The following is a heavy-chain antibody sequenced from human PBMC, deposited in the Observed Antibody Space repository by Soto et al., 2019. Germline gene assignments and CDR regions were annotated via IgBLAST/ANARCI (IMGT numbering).Heavy chain of an antibody. CDR3: ARALSRGYCSGGSCYSGYYYYGMDV. CDR2: INSDGSST. J-gene: IGHJ6*02. Sequence: EVQLVESGGGLVQPGGSLRLSCAASGFTFSSYWMHWVRQAPGKGLVWVSRINSDGSSTSYADSVKGRFTISRDNAKNTLYLQMNSLRAEDTAVYYCARALSRGYCSGGSCYSGYYYYGMDVWGQGTTVTVSS. CDR1: GFTFSSYW. V-gene: IGHV3-74*01. D-gene: IGHD2-15*01.